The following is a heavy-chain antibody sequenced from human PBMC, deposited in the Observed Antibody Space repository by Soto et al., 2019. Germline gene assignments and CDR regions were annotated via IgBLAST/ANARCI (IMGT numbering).Heavy chain of an antibody. CDR1: GFILSTYS. J-gene: IGHJ4*02. D-gene: IGHD3-9*01. V-gene: IGHV3-48*02. Sequence: EVQLVESGGDLVQPGGSLRLSCTASGFILSTYSMNWVRQAPGRGLEWVAYISSGGRNIYYADSVKGRLTISRDNAQNSLFLQMNSLRDEDTAVYYCARDRRNFDWPPLGYFDLWGQGTLVTVSS. CDR3: ARDRRNFDWPPLGYFDL. CDR2: ISSGGRNI.